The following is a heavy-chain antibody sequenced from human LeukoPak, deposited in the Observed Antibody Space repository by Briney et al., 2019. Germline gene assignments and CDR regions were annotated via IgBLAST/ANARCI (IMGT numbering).Heavy chain of an antibody. V-gene: IGHV3-53*01. CDR2: IHSTGSA. CDR1: GLLVSGNY. D-gene: IGHD2-2*01. J-gene: IGHJ4*02. Sequence: PGGSLRLSCAASGLLVSGNYMNWVRQAPGKGLEWLSIIHSTGSAYYADSVKGRFTISRDTSKNTLCLQMNNLRAEDTAVYYCATSSSIWYYFDHWGQGTLVTVSS. CDR3: ATSSSIWYYFDH.